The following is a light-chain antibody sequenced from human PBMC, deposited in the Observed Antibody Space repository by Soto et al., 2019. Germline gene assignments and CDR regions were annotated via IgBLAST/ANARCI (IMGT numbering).Light chain of an antibody. CDR1: QSVSRN. CDR2: GAS. CDR3: QQYENWPRT. V-gene: IGKV3-15*01. Sequence: EIVLTQSPGTLSLSPVERATLSCRASQSVSRNLAWYQQKPGQAPRLLMYGASTRATGIPARFSGSGSGTDFTLTISRLEPEDFAVYYCQQYENWPRTFGQGTKVDIK. J-gene: IGKJ1*01.